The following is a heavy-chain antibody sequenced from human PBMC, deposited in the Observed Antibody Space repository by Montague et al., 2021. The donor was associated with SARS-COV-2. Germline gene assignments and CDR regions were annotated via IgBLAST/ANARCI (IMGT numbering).Heavy chain of an antibody. CDR3: ARAYCGGDCNYLYIWFDS. CDR2: IYNGGFT. D-gene: IGHD2-21*01. CDR1: GYSISSGYF. Sequence: SETLSLTCSVSGYSISSGYFWGWIRQPPGKGLEWIGAIYNGGFTHYNPSLKSRLTRSLDTSKNQFSLRLSSVTAAATAIYYCARAYCGGDCNYLYIWFDSWGQGALVTVSS. J-gene: IGHJ5*01. V-gene: IGHV4-38-2*01.